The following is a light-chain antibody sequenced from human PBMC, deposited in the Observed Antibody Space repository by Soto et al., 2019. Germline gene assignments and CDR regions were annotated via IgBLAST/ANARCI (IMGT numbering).Light chain of an antibody. Sequence: EIVLTQAPATLSFSPGERSSLSCRSSQSLSRYLAWSQQKPGQAPRLLIYDASNRATGIPARFSGSGYGKDLTLTSRDRVQEGVLIIYGEPCSTSGNFAGGTRLDIK. CDR3: EPCSTSGN. CDR1: QSLSRY. V-gene: IGKV3-11*01. CDR2: DAS. J-gene: IGKJ4*01.